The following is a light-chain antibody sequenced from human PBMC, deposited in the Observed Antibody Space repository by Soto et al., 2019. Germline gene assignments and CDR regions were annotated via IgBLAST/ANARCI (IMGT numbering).Light chain of an antibody. CDR2: GAS. CDR3: QQYGSSPPT. V-gene: IGKV3-20*01. CDR1: QSVSSSY. Sequence: EIVLTQSPGTLSLSPGERATLSCRANQSVSSSYLAWYHQKPGQAPRLLIYGASSRATGIPDRFSGSGSGTDFTLTINRLEPEDFALYYCQQYGSSPPTFGQGTKVDIK. J-gene: IGKJ1*01.